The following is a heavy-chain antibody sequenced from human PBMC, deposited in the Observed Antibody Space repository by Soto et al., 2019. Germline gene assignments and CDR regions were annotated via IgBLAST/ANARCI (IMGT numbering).Heavy chain of an antibody. V-gene: IGHV3-30*18. CDR3: AKETHDYSNLNWLDP. J-gene: IGHJ5*02. CDR2: ISYDGSNK. D-gene: IGHD4-4*01. Sequence: GGSLRLSCSASGFTFSSYVMHWVRQAPGKGLEWVAVISYDGSNKYYADSVKGRFTISRDNSKNTLYLQMNSLRAEDTAVYYCAKETHDYSNLNWLDPWGQGTLVTVSS. CDR1: GFTFSSYV.